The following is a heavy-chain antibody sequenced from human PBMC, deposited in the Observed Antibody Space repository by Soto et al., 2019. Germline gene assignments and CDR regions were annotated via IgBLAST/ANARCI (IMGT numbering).Heavy chain of an antibody. D-gene: IGHD2-15*01. J-gene: IGHJ6*02. CDR1: GLTFSSYA. Sequence: PGGSLRLSCAASGLTFSSYAMTWVRQAPGKGLEWVSAIDLSGASTYYADSVKGRFTISRDNSKNTLYLQMNSLRAEDMAVYYCASTPMAGVCSGGSCYRYYYYGMDVWGQGTTVTVSS. V-gene: IGHV3-23*01. CDR3: ASTPMAGVCSGGSCYRYYYYGMDV. CDR2: IDLSGAST.